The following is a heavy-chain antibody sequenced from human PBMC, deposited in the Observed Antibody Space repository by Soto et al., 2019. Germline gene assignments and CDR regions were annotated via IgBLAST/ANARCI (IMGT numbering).Heavy chain of an antibody. V-gene: IGHV3-30*09. Sequence: QVQLVESGGGVVQPGGSLRLSCKASGFTFSSYAIHWVRQAPGKGLEWVSFISPDGVNKHSAESVRGRFVISRDNAKNIEHLEMNRLWLEDTAVYFCARRLTTTVSALGYWGQGSLFNASS. CDR2: ISPDGVNK. D-gene: IGHD4-17*01. CDR3: ARRLTTTVSALGY. J-gene: IGHJ4*02. CDR1: GFTFSSYA.